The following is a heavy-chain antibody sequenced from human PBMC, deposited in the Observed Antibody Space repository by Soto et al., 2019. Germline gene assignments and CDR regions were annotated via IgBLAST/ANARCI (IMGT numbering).Heavy chain of an antibody. Sequence: QVQLVQSGAEVKKPGASVKVSCKASGYTFTNYYMHWVRQAPGQGLEWMGIINPGGGSTSYAQKFPDSVTXTXAXYXXTGYMELSSLRSEDTAVYYCTSSTPPQQLLPLFDYWGQGTLVTVSP. CDR3: TSSTPPQQLLPLFDY. D-gene: IGHD6-13*01. CDR1: GYTFTNYY. J-gene: IGHJ4*02. V-gene: IGHV1-46*03. CDR2: INPGGGST.